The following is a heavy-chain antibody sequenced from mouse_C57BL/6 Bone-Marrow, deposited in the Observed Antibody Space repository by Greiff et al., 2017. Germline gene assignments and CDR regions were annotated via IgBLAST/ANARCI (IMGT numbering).Heavy chain of an antibody. D-gene: IGHD2-3*01. J-gene: IGHJ4*01. Sequence: VKLVESGPELVKPGASVKISCKASGYTFTDYYINWVKQRPGQGLEWIGWIFPGSGSTYYNEKFKGKATLTVDKSSSTAYMLLSSLTSEDSAVYFCAREGYFAYYAMDYWGQGTSVTVSS. CDR1: GYTFTDYY. V-gene: IGHV1-75*01. CDR3: AREGYFAYYAMDY. CDR2: IFPGSGST.